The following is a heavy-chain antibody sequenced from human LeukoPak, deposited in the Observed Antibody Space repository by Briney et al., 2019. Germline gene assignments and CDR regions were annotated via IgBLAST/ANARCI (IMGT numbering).Heavy chain of an antibody. CDR2: INVYNGNT. Sequence: ASVKVSCKGSGYTFSKFGIGWLRHPPGQGHGRMGWINVYNGNTNYAQELHGKGTITTATATRRAYLELRSLRSDDTAVYYCARDDPNSGSDFDYWGQGTLVTVSS. CDR1: GYTFSKFG. J-gene: IGHJ4*02. CDR3: ARDDPNSGSDFDY. D-gene: IGHD5-12*01. V-gene: IGHV1-18*01.